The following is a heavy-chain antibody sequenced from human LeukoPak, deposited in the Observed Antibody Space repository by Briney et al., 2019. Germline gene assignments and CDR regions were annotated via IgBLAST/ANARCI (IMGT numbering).Heavy chain of an antibody. Sequence: SETLSLTCTVSGGSISSSSYYWGWIRQPPGKGLEWIGSIYYSGSTYYNPSLKSRVTISVDTSKNQFSLKLSSVTAADTAVYYCARGDMVDYWGQGTLVTVSS. CDR3: ARGDMVDY. V-gene: IGHV4-39*07. CDR1: GGSISSSSYY. CDR2: IYYSGST. D-gene: IGHD2-15*01. J-gene: IGHJ4*02.